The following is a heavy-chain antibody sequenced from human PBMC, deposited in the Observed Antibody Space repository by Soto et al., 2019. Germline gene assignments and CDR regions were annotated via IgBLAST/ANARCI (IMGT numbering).Heavy chain of an antibody. D-gene: IGHD3-3*01. J-gene: IGHJ4*02. CDR2: ISGSGGST. V-gene: IGHV3-23*01. CDR1: GFTFSSYA. Sequence: PGGSLRLSCAASGFTFSSYAMSWVRQAPGKGLEWVSAISGSGGSTYYADSVKGRFTISRDNSKNTLYLQMNSLRAEDTAVYYCAKNFIGPPSYYDFWSGYYGLDYWGQGTLVTVSS. CDR3: AKNFIGPPSYYDFWSGYYGLDY.